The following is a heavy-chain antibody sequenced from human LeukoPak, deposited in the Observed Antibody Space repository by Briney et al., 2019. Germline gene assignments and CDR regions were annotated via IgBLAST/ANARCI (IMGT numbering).Heavy chain of an antibody. Sequence: GGTLRLSCAASGFTFSSSAMSWVRQAPGKGLEWVSGISGSGGSTYYADPVKGRFTISRDNSKNTLYLQMNSLRAEDTAVYYCAKDAEIGFGELYWFDPWGQGTLVTVSS. CDR1: GFTFSSSA. D-gene: IGHD3-10*01. CDR2: ISGSGGST. CDR3: AKDAEIGFGELYWFDP. J-gene: IGHJ5*02. V-gene: IGHV3-23*01.